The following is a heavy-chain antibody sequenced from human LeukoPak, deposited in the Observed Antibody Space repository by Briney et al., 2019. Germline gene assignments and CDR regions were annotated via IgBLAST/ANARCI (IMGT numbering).Heavy chain of an antibody. Sequence: PSETLSLTCTVSGGSISSYYWSWIRRPPGKGLEWIGYIYYSGSTNYNPSLKSRVTISVDTSKNQFSLKLSSVTAADTAVYYCAMTSGSYFMDAFDIWGQGTMVTVSS. D-gene: IGHD1-26*01. J-gene: IGHJ3*02. V-gene: IGHV4-59*08. CDR2: IYYSGST. CDR3: AMTSGSYFMDAFDI. CDR1: GGSISSYY.